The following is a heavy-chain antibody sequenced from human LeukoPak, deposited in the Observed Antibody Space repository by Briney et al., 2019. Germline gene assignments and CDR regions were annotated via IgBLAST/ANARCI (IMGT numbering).Heavy chain of an antibody. D-gene: IGHD6-6*01. CDR1: TFTSYF. Sequence: GASVKVSFKASTFTSYFMHWLRQAPGQGPEWMGWVIPSSGDTKYAQKFQGRVTMTRDTSINTAYMELSALTSDDTAMYFCATVLSWGQGTLVTVSS. J-gene: IGHJ4*02. CDR2: VIPSSGDT. V-gene: IGHV1-2*02. CDR3: ATVLS.